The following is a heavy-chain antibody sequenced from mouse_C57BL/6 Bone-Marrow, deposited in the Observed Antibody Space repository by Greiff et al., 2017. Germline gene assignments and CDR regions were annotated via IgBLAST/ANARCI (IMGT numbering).Heavy chain of an antibody. CDR3: ARPPYYYGSSWYFDV. CDR2: INPNNGGT. CDR1: GYTFTDYN. J-gene: IGHJ1*03. Sequence: EVQLQQSGPELVKPGASVKIPCKASGYTFTDYNMDWVKQSHGKSLEWIGDINPNNGGTIYNQKFKGKATLTVDKSSSTAYMELRSLTSEDTADYYCARPPYYYGSSWYFDVWGTGTTVTVSS. D-gene: IGHD1-1*01. V-gene: IGHV1-18*01.